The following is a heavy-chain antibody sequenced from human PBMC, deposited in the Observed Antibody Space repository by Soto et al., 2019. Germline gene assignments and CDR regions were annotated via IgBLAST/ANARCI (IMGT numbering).Heavy chain of an antibody. Sequence: EVQLLESGGGLVQPGESPRLSCAASGFTFSSYAMSWVRQAPGKGLEWVSVISGSDDSTYYADSVKGRFTISRDNSKNTLYLQMHSLRAEDTAVYYCAKRSSSSTFDYWGQGTLVTVSS. J-gene: IGHJ4*02. D-gene: IGHD6-6*01. CDR3: AKRSSSSTFDY. V-gene: IGHV3-23*01. CDR2: ISGSDDST. CDR1: GFTFSSYA.